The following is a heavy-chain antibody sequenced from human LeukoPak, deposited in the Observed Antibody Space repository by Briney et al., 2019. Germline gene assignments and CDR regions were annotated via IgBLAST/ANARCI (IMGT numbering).Heavy chain of an antibody. Sequence: GGSLRLSCAASGFTFSSYAMSWVRQAPGKGLEWVSAISGSGGSTYYADSVKGRFTISRDNSKNTLYLQMNSLRAEDTAVYYCARDWYPHSSGYYPYYFDYWGQGTLVTVSS. D-gene: IGHD3-22*01. V-gene: IGHV3-23*01. CDR3: ARDWYPHSSGYYPYYFDY. J-gene: IGHJ4*02. CDR2: ISGSGGST. CDR1: GFTFSSYA.